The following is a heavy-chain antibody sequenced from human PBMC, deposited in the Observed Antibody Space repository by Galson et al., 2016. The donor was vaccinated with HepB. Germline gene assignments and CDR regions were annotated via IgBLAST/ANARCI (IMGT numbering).Heavy chain of an antibody. CDR1: GDPISSTPYY. CDR2: IYYSGIT. J-gene: IGHJ6*02. V-gene: IGHV4-39*01. D-gene: IGHD2-15*01. Sequence: SETLSLTCTVSGDPISSTPYYWGWIRQPPGKGPEWIGSIYYSGITYYNLSLKSRVTISVDTSKNQFSLNLTSVTAADTAVYYCARLLRAYYYAMDVWGQGTTVTVSS. CDR3: ARLLRAYYYAMDV.